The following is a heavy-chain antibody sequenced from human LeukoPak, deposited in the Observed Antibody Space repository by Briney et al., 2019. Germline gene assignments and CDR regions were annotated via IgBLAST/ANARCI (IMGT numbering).Heavy chain of an antibody. D-gene: IGHD3-3*01. CDR2: IIPIFGTA. V-gene: IGHV1-69*13. J-gene: IGHJ4*02. CDR1: GGTFSSYA. Sequence: ASVKVSCKASGGTFSSYAISWVRQAPGQGLEWMGGIIPIFGTANYAQKFQGRVTITADESTSTAYMELSSLRAEDTAVYYCAREEGLIPPYFDYWGQGTLVTVSS. CDR3: AREEGLIPPYFDY.